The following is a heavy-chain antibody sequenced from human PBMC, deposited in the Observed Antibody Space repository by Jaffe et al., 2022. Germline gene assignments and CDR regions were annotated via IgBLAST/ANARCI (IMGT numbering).Heavy chain of an antibody. CDR2: IYHSGST. J-gene: IGHJ3*02. CDR3: ARYSGSYSTPDDAFDI. D-gene: IGHD1-26*01. V-gene: IGHV4-38-2*01. CDR1: GYSISSGYY. Sequence: QVQLQESGPGLVKPSETLSLTCAVSGYSISSGYYWGWIRQPPGKGLEWIGSIYHSGSTYYNPSLKSRVTISVDTSKNQFSLKLSSVTAADTAVYYCARYSGSYSTPDDAFDIWGQGTMVTVSS.